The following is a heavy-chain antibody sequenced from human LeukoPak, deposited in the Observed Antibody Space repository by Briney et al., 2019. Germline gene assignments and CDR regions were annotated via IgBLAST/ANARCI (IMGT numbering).Heavy chain of an antibody. D-gene: IGHD3-3*01. CDR2: IIPILGIA. V-gene: IGHV1-69*04. CDR3: ARHLYDFWSLENPSLTEYGMDV. CDR1: GGIFSSYA. Sequence: ASVKVSCKASGGIFSSYAISWVRQAPGQGLEWMGRIIPILGIANYAQKFQGRVTITADKSTSTAYMELSSLRSEDTAVYYCARHLYDFWSLENPSLTEYGMDVWGQGTTVTVSS. J-gene: IGHJ6*02.